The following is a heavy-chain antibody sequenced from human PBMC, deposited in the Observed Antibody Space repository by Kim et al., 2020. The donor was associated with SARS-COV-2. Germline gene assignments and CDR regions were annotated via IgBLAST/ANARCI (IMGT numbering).Heavy chain of an antibody. J-gene: IGHJ4*02. Sequence: MYYRGTPTDNPSLKSRVTISIDTSKNQFSLKLSSVTTADTALYYCARGFDYWGQGTLVTVSS. CDR2: MYYRGTP. CDR3: ARGFDY. V-gene: IGHV4-59*09.